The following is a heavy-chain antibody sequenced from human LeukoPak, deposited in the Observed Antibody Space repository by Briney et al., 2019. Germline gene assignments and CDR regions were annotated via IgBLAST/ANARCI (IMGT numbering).Heavy chain of an antibody. CDR1: GFTLEDSA. D-gene: IGHD2/OR15-2a*01. V-gene: IGHV3-9*01. J-gene: IGHJ4*02. Sequence: CRSLTQTFAGSGFTLEDSAVHWVRQTPGKGLEWVSGIKWSSGFIGYADFVQGRFTFSRDYAKKSLYLQLNSLRGDDTALYYCTRGPACNNNDRCHHYLDQWGQG. CDR3: TRGPACNNNDRCHHYLDQ. CDR2: IKWSSGFI.